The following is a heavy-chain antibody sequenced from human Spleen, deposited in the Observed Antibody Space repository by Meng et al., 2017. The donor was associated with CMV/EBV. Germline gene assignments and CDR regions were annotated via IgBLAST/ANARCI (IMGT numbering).Heavy chain of an antibody. Sequence: GSLRLSCTVSGGSISSSSYYWGWIRQPPGKGLEWIGFIYYSGTTNYNPSLKTRVTISVDASKNQFSLKLNFVTAADTAVYYCARGSSTVLGAVILPDYWGQGTLVTVSS. J-gene: IGHJ4*02. V-gene: IGHV4-61*05. CDR3: ARGSSTVLGAVILPDY. CDR2: IYYSGTT. CDR1: GGSISSSSYY. D-gene: IGHD3-3*01.